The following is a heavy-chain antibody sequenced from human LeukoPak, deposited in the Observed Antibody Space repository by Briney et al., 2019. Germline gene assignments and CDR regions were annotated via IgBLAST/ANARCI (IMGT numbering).Heavy chain of an antibody. CDR2: IFYSGIT. J-gene: IGHJ5*02. D-gene: IGHD2-15*01. V-gene: IGHV4-39*01. Sequence: SETLSLTCNVSGGSMSNIYYWGWIRQPPGKGLEWIGNIFYSGITYYNPSLRSRVTIAIDTSKSQFSLKLTSVTAAGTAVYYCARQCFAPLHGGPETPTESWGQGTLVTVSS. CDR1: GGSMSNIYY. CDR3: ARQCFAPLHGGPETPTES.